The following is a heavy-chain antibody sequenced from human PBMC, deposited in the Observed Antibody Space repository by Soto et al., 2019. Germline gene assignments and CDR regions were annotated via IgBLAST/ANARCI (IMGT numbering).Heavy chain of an antibody. CDR3: ARKYRDAYNFNYFDS. CDR2: INPSGGST. D-gene: IGHD3-3*01. J-gene: IGHJ4*02. CDR1: GYTFTSYY. Sequence: ASVKVSCKASGYTFTSYYMHWVRQAPGQGLDWMGIINPSGGSTSYAQKFQGRVTMTRGTSTSTVYMELSSLRSEDTAVYYCARKYRDAYNFNYFDSWGQGTLVTVSS. V-gene: IGHV1-46*03.